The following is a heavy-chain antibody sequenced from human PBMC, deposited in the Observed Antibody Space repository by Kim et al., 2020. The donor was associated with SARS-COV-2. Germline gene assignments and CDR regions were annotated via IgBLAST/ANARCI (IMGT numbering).Heavy chain of an antibody. D-gene: IGHD2-2*01. V-gene: IGHV4-4*02. J-gene: IGHJ3*02. CDR1: GGSISSSNW. Sequence: SETLSLTCAVSGGSISSSNWWSWVRQPPGKGLEWIGEIYHSGSTNYNPSLKSRVTISVDKSKNQFSLKLSSVTAADTAVYYCASGSGYCSSTSCSRDAFDIWGQGTMVTVSS. CDR3: ASGSGYCSSTSCSRDAFDI. CDR2: IYHSGST.